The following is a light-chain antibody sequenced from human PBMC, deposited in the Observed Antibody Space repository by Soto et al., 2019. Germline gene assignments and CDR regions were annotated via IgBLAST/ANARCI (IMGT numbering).Light chain of an antibody. CDR1: SSDVGGYNY. J-gene: IGLJ1*01. V-gene: IGLV2-14*01. CDR3: SSHTLSSTLLYV. Sequence: QSALTQPASVSGSPGQSITISCTGTSSDVGGYNYVSWYQQHPGKAPKLMIYDVSNRPSGVSNRFSGSKSGNTASLTISGLQAEDEADYYCSSHTLSSTLLYVFGTGTKVTVL. CDR2: DVS.